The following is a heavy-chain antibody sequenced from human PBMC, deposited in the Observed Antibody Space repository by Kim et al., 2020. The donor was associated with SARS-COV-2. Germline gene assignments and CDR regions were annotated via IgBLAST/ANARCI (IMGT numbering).Heavy chain of an antibody. CDR2: INSDASA. CDR1: RFTVSNNH. J-gene: IGHJ4*02. Sequence: GGSLRLSCAASRFTVSNNHVSWVRQAPGKGLEWVSVINSDASAYYVDSVKGRFTISRDNSKNTLYLQMNSLRAEDTAVYYCARGKPHFDSWGQGTLVTVSS. CDR3: ARGKPHFDS. V-gene: IGHV3-53*01.